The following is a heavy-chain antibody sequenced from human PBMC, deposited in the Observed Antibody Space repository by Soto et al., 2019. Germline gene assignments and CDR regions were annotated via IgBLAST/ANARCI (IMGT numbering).Heavy chain of an antibody. Sequence: QVQLQQWGAGLLKPSETLSLTCAVCVESFRGYYWSWIRQPPGKGLEWIGEINQRGGTNYNPSLQSRVTMSVDTSKNQFSLRLSSVTAADTAVYYCARGIRRDGYNSGAFDIWGQGTMVLVSS. CDR3: ARGIRRDGYNSGAFDI. CDR1: VESFRGYY. CDR2: INQRGGT. V-gene: IGHV4-34*01. D-gene: IGHD5-12*01. J-gene: IGHJ3*02.